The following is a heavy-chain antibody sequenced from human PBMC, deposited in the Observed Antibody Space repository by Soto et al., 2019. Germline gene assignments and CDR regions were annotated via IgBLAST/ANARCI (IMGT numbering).Heavy chain of an antibody. D-gene: IGHD1-20*01. V-gene: IGHV3-23*01. CDR1: GFTFSSYA. J-gene: IGHJ6*02. CDR3: SKDNWNDAYYYYGMDV. CDR2: ISGSGGST. Sequence: GGSLTLSCAASGFTFSSYAVSWVRQAPGKGLEWVSAISGSGGSTYYADSVKGRSTISRDNSKNTVYLQMNSLRAEDTAVYYCSKDNWNDAYYYYGMDVWGQGTTVTVSS.